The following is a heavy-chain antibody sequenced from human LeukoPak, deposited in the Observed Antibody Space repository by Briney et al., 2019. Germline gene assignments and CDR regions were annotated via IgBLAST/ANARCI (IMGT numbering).Heavy chain of an antibody. J-gene: IGHJ5*02. CDR3: TREEESQDWFDP. CDR2: IIPIFGTA. CDR1: GGTFSSYA. V-gene: IGHV1-69*13. Sequence: SVKVSCKASGGTFSSYAISWVRQAPGQGLEWMGGIIPIFGTANYAQKFQGRVTITADESTSTTYMELSSLRSEDTAVYYGTREEESQDWFDPWGQGTLVTVSS.